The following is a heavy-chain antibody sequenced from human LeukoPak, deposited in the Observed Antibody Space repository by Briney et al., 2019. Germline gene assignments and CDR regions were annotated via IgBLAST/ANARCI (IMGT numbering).Heavy chain of an antibody. Sequence: PADTLSLTCTVSGGSVSSSTYYCAWIRQPPGKGLEGIATISYSGSTYHPSLQSRVTISVDTSKKRFSLKLSSVTAADTAVYYCARLGFCTATSCPWGQGTLVTLSS. CDR1: GGSVSSSTYY. CDR2: ISYSGST. CDR3: ARLGFCTATSCP. D-gene: IGHD2-2*01. V-gene: IGHV4-39*01. J-gene: IGHJ5*02.